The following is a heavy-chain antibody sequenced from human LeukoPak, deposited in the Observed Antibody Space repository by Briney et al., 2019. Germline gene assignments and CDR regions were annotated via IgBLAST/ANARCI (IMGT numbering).Heavy chain of an antibody. J-gene: IGHJ3*01. CDR1: GFTFSSYA. V-gene: IGHV3-33*06. Sequence: GGSLRLSCAASGFTFSSYAMHWVRQAPGKGLGWVAVIWYDGSNEYYADSVKGRFTISRDNSKNTLYLQMNSLRAEDTAVYYCVKEQGSGANDVFDFWGRGTMVTVSS. D-gene: IGHD2-15*01. CDR3: VKEQGSGANDVFDF. CDR2: IWYDGSNE.